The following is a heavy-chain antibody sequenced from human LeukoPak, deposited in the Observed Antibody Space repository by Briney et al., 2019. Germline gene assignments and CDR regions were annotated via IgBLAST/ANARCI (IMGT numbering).Heavy chain of an antibody. CDR1: GFTFSSYW. Sequence: GGSLRLSCAASGFTFSSYWMSWVRQAPGKGLEWVGRIKPKTDGETTEYAAPVKDRFSTSRDDSKSMMYLQMNSLKTEDTAVYYCITPLPYSAQGGQGTLVTVSS. CDR2: IKPKTDGETT. J-gene: IGHJ4*02. CDR3: ITPLPYSAQ. D-gene: IGHD2-21*01. V-gene: IGHV3-15*01.